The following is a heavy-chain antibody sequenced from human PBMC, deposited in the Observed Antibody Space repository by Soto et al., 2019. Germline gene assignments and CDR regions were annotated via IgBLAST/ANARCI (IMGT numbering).Heavy chain of an antibody. CDR1: GGPFRSFA. Sequence: SVKVSCKASGGPFRSFAISWVRQGPGQGLEWMGGIIPISGTPNYAQKFQGRVTITADESTSTVYMELSSLRSEDTAVYYCALGPLGYCSGGSCYYAAHWGQGTQVTVSS. J-gene: IGHJ4*02. D-gene: IGHD2-15*01. CDR3: ALGPLGYCSGGSCYYAAH. V-gene: IGHV1-69*13. CDR2: IIPISGTP.